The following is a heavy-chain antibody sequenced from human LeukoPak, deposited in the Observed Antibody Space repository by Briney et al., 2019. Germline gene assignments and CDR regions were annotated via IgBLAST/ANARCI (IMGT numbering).Heavy chain of an antibody. CDR2: IYESGTT. V-gene: IGHV4-34*01. Sequence: SETLSLSCAVYGESLNSYYWSWVRQPPGEGLEWIGEIYESGTTKYNPSLKSRVAISMVPSKQQFSLILSSVTAADTAVYYCARGAWATRLASWGLGTPVIVSS. D-gene: IGHD2-15*01. J-gene: IGHJ4*02. CDR1: GESLNSYY. CDR3: ARGAWATRLAS.